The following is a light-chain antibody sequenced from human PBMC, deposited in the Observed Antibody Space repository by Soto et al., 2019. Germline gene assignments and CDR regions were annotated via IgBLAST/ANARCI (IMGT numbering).Light chain of an antibody. CDR3: QQYDSSPRT. Sequence: DMVLTQSPGTLSLSPGETLSLSCRSSQSVRRYLAWYQHKPGQAPRLLLYDASNRATGIPDRFSGSGSGTNFTLTITRLEPEDFAVYYCQQYDSSPRTFGQGTKVEIK. CDR2: DAS. CDR1: QSVRRY. J-gene: IGKJ1*01. V-gene: IGKV3-20*01.